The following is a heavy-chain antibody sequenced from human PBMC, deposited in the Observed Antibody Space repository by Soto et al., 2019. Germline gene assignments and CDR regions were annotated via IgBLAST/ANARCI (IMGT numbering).Heavy chain of an antibody. Sequence: SETLSLTCTVSGGSISSGDYYWSWIRQPPGKGLEWIGYIYYSGSTYYNPSLKSRVTISADTSMNQFSLALTSVTAADTAMYYCARGSTTEKVDSWGQGILVTVSS. V-gene: IGHV4-30-4*01. CDR2: IYYSGST. J-gene: IGHJ4*02. CDR1: GGSISSGDYY. CDR3: ARGSTTEKVDS.